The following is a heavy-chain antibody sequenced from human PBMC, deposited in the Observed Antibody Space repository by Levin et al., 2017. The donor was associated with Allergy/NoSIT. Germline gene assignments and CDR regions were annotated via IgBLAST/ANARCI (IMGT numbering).Heavy chain of an antibody. CDR2: IKQDGSEK. D-gene: IGHD6-13*01. CDR3: ARDKWVSRQLAGGWFDP. J-gene: IGHJ5*02. V-gene: IGHV3-7*01. Sequence: PGGSLRLSCAASGFTFSSYWMSWVRQAPGKGLEWVANIKQDGSEKYYVDSVKGRFTISRDNAKNSLYLQMNSLRAEDTAVYYCARDKWVSRQLAGGWFDPWGQGTLVTVSS. CDR1: GFTFSSYW.